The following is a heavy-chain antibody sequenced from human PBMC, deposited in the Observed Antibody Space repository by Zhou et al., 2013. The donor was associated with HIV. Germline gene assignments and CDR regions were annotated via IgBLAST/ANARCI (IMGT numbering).Heavy chain of an antibody. CDR1: GDDGFNIYV. J-gene: IGHJ5*02. CDR3: ARDHSTTEWEKPCWWFDP. D-gene: IGHD1-26*01. Sequence: QVHLVQSGAEVKKPGSSVKVSCKASGDDGFNIYVIHWVRQAPGQGLEWMGVINSGGSDTAYAQKFQGRFTMTRDTSTNTVYMELSSLTSDDTAVYYCARDHSTTEWEKPCWWFDPWGQGTLVIVSS. CDR2: INSGGSDT. V-gene: IGHV1-46*02.